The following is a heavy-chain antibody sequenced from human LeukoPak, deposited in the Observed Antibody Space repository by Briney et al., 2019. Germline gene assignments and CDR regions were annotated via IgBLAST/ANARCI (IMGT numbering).Heavy chain of an antibody. CDR2: ISSSSSYI. CDR1: GFTFSSYS. D-gene: IGHD2-2*01. J-gene: IGHJ4*02. Sequence: GGSLRLSCAASGFTFSSYSMNWVRQAPGKGLEWVSSISSSSSYIYYADSVKGRFTISRDNAKNSLYLQMNSLRAEDTAVYYCARVSQIGYCSSTSFYDSVWYFDYWGQGTLVTVSS. CDR3: ARVSQIGYCSSTSFYDSVWYFDY. V-gene: IGHV3-21*01.